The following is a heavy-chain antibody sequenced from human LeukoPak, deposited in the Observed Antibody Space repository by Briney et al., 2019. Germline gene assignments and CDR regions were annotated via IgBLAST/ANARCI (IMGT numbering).Heavy chain of an antibody. J-gene: IGHJ4*02. V-gene: IGHV1-2*02. Sequence: ASVKVSCKASGYTFTGYYMHWVRQAPGQGLEWLGWINPNSGGTNYAQEFQGRVTMTRDTSTSTVYMELSSLRSEDTAVYYCARDLSYYYDSSGYYYFDYWGQGTLVTVSS. CDR2: INPNSGGT. CDR3: ARDLSYYYDSSGYYYFDY. CDR1: GYTFTGYY. D-gene: IGHD3-22*01.